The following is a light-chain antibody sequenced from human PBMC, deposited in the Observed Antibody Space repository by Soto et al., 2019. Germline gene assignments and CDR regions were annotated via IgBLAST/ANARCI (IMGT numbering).Light chain of an antibody. Sequence: QSALTQPASVSGSPGQSITLSCTGTSSDVGTYNYVSWYQQHAGKVPKLMIYDVSNRPSGVSDRFSGSKSGNTASLTISGLQADDEADYYCTSYTSSSTLVFGGGTNVTVL. V-gene: IGLV2-14*01. J-gene: IGLJ2*01. CDR2: DVS. CDR1: SSDVGTYNY. CDR3: TSYTSSSTLV.